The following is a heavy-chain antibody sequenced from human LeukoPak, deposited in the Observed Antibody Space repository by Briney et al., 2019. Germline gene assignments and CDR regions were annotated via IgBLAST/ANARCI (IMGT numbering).Heavy chain of an antibody. D-gene: IGHD2-15*01. CDR1: GFTFSSYS. CDR2: ISSSSSYI. V-gene: IGHV3-21*01. CDR3: ARDRGKYCSGGGCYSPNKNFDY. J-gene: IGHJ4*02. Sequence: TSGGSLRLSCAASGFTFSSYSMNWVRQAPGKGLEWVSSISSSSSYIYYADSVKGRFTISRDNAKNSLYLQMNSLRAEDTAVYYCARDRGKYCSGGGCYSPNKNFDYWGQGTLVTVSS.